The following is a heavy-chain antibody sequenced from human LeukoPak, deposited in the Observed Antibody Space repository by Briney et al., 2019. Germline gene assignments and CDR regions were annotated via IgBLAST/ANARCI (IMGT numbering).Heavy chain of an antibody. CDR2: INHSGST. CDR1: GGSFSGYY. D-gene: IGHD2-2*01. CDR3: ARGPRRYCSSTSCTYYFDY. Sequence: PSETLSLTCAVYGGSFSGYYWSRIRQPPGKGLEWIGEINHSGSTNYNPSLKSRVTISVDTSKNQFSLKLSSVTAADTAVYYCARGPRRYCSSTSCTYYFDYWGQGTLVTVSS. V-gene: IGHV4-34*01. J-gene: IGHJ4*02.